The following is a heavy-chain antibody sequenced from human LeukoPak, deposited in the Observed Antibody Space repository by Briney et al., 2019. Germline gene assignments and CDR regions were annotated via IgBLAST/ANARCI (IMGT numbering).Heavy chain of an antibody. CDR2: ISVSGADT. J-gene: IGHJ4*02. Sequence: GGSLRLSCAASGFTFTNYVMAWVRQAPGKGLEWLSGISVSGADTYYADSVKGRFTISRDNSKNTVSLRLNSLRAEDSAIYYCASRKEYSTSSVFYWGQGTLVTVSS. D-gene: IGHD6-6*01. CDR3: ASRKEYSTSSVFY. V-gene: IGHV3-23*01. CDR1: GFTFTNYV.